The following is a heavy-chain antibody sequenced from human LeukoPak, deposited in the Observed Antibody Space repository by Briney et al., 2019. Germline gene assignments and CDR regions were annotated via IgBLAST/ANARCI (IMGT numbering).Heavy chain of an antibody. J-gene: IGHJ6*02. V-gene: IGHV4-34*01. CDR2: INHSGST. CDR1: GGSFSGYY. D-gene: IGHD5-18*01. CDR3: ARGSVQLWVGYYYYYYGMDV. Sequence: PSETLSLTCAVYGGSFSGYYRSWIRQPPGKGLEWIGEINHSGSTNYNPSLKSRVTISVDTSKNQFSLKASSVTAADTAVYYCARGSVQLWVGYYYYYYGMDVWGQGTTVTVSS.